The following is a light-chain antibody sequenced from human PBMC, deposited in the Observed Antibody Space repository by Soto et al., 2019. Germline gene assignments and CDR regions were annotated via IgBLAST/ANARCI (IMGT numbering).Light chain of an antibody. CDR1: HSASSS. CDR2: GAS. J-gene: IGKJ5*01. Sequence: EIVLTQSPGTLSLSPGERATLSCRASHSASSSLAWYQQKPGQAPRLLIYGASSRATGIPDRFSGSGSGTDFTLTISRLEPEDFAVYYCQQYGGTPTITFGQGTRLEIK. CDR3: QQYGGTPTIT. V-gene: IGKV3-20*01.